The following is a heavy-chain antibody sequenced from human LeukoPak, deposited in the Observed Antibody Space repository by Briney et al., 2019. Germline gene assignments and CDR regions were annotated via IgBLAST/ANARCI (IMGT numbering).Heavy chain of an antibody. CDR3: ARDRLLNSAPATYYFDY. D-gene: IGHD2/OR15-2a*01. V-gene: IGHV3-48*02. Sequence: GGSLRLSCAASGFSLSNYNMNWVRQVPGKGLEWISYISMRSSIIYYADSVKGRFTISRDNAKNSLHLQMNSLRDEDTAIYYCARDRLLNSAPATYYFDYWGQGTLVTVSP. J-gene: IGHJ4*02. CDR2: ISMRSSII. CDR1: GFSLSNYN.